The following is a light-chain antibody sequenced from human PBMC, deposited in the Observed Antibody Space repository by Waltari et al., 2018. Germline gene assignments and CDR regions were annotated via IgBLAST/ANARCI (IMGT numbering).Light chain of an antibody. Sequence: EIVLTQSPGTLFLSPGEGATPSCRASQSVSRTLAWYQQKPGQAPRLLIYGASSRATGIPDRCSGRGSGTDVSLTISRLEPDDSAVYFCQHYVSLPATFGQGTKVEIK. CDR3: QHYVSLPAT. CDR2: GAS. CDR1: QSVSRT. J-gene: IGKJ1*01. V-gene: IGKV3-20*01.